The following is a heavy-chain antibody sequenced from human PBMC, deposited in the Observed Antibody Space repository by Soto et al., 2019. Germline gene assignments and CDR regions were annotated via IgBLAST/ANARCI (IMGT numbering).Heavy chain of an antibody. CDR1: GFTFSYAS. CDR2: VKSRTEGRTT. Sequence: EVQLVESGGGLVKPGGSLRVSCEASGFTFSYASMTWVRQVPGKGLEWVGRVKSRTEGRTTDYAAPVRGRFTISRDDLKNTVYLQMNSLKSEDTGVYYCTTAPGIDGMDVWGQGTTVTVSS. CDR3: TTAPGIDGMDV. V-gene: IGHV3-15*01. J-gene: IGHJ6*02.